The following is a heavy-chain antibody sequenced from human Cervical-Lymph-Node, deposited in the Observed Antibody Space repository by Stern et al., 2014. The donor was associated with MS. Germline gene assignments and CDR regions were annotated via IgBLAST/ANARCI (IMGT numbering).Heavy chain of an antibody. D-gene: IGHD6-19*01. V-gene: IGHV1-69*01. Sequence: VHLVESGAEVKKPGSSVKVSCKASGGTFSSYAISWVRQAPGQGLEWMGGIIPIFGTANYAQKFQGRVTITADESTSTAYMELSSLRSEDTAVYYCARRSSGWYPDWYFDLWRRGTLVTVSS. J-gene: IGHJ2*01. CDR3: ARRSSGWYPDWYFDL. CDR1: GGTFSSYA. CDR2: IIPIFGTA.